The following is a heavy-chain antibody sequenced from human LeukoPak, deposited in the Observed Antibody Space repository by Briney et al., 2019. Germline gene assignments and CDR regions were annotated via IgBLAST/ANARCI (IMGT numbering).Heavy chain of an antibody. Sequence: SETLSLTCAVYGGSFSGYYWSWIRQPPGKGLEWIGEINHSGSTNYNPPLKSRVTISVDTSKNQFSLKLSSVTAADTAVYYCARGQEAMIGPFWFDPWGQGTLVTVSS. CDR3: ARGQEAMIGPFWFDP. CDR2: INHSGST. D-gene: IGHD3-22*01. CDR1: GGSFSGYY. V-gene: IGHV4-34*01. J-gene: IGHJ5*02.